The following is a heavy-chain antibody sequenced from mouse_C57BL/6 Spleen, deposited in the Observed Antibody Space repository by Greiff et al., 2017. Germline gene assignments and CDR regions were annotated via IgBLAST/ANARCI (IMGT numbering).Heavy chain of an antibody. Sequence: EVQLQQSGTVLARPGASVKMSCKTSGYTFTSYWMHWVKQRPGQGLEWIGAIYPGNSDTSYNQKFKGKAKLTAVTSASTAYMELSSLTNEDSAVYYCTRWFATEVATDYWGQGTTLTVSS. CDR1: GYTFTSYW. J-gene: IGHJ2*01. D-gene: IGHD1-1*01. CDR3: TRWFATEVATDY. CDR2: IYPGNSDT. V-gene: IGHV1-5*01.